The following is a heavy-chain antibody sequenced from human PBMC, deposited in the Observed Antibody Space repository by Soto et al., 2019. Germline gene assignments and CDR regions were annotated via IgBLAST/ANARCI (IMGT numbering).Heavy chain of an antibody. D-gene: IGHD3-3*01. CDR3: ATDYDFWSGYPPYYYYGMDV. Sequence: GGSLRLSCAASGFTFSSYEMNGVRQAPGKGLEWVSYISSSGSTIYYADSVKGRFTISRDNAKNSLYLQMNSLRAEDTAVYYCATDYDFWSGYPPYYYYGMDVWGQGTTVTVSS. J-gene: IGHJ6*02. CDR1: GFTFSSYE. V-gene: IGHV3-48*03. CDR2: ISSSGSTI.